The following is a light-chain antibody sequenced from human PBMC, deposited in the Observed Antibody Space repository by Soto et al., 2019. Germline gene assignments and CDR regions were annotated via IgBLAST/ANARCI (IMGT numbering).Light chain of an antibody. CDR3: SSYTSSSTLV. CDR1: SSDVGGYNY. Sequence: HSVLTQPASVSGAPGQSITISCTGTSSDVGGYNYVSWYQQHPGKAPKLMIYDVTNRPSGVSNRFSGSKSGNTASLTISGLQAEDEADYYCSSYTSSSTLVFGGGNKVPVL. J-gene: IGLJ3*02. CDR2: DVT. V-gene: IGLV2-14*03.